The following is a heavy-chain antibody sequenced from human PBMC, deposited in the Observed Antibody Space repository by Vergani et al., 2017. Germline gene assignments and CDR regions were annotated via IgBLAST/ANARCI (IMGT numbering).Heavy chain of an antibody. CDR2: IQFDGSNQ. V-gene: IGHV3-30*02. CDR3: AKHFRGWGIDY. CDR1: GFTLSNYD. D-gene: IGHD3-16*01. J-gene: IGHJ4*02. Sequence: QVQLVASGGGVVQRGGSLRLSCATSGFTLSNYDMQWIRQGPGKGLEFVAFIQFDGSNQYYADSVKGRFTRSRDFSKNTLYLQMNSLRTDDTATYYCAKHFRGWGIDYWGQGTQVIVSS.